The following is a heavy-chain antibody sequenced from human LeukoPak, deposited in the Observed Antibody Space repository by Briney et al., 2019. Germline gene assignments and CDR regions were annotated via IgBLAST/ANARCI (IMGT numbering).Heavy chain of an antibody. CDR3: AKGDDILTGYLSYFDY. Sequence: GGSLRLSCTASGFTFSSYTMNWVRQAPGKGLEWVSAIHNGGGTTSYADSVKGRFTISRDNSKNTLFLQMNSLRAEDTAVYYCAKGDDILTGYLSYFDYWGQGTLVTVSS. D-gene: IGHD3-9*01. CDR2: IHNGGGTT. V-gene: IGHV3-23*01. J-gene: IGHJ4*02. CDR1: GFTFSSYT.